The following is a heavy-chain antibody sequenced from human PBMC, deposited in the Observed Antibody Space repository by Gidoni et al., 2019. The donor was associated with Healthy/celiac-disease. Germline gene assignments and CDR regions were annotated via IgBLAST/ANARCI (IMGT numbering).Heavy chain of an antibody. J-gene: IGHJ4*02. CDR2: ISGSGGST. Sequence: EVQLLESGGGLVQPGGSLRLSCAASGFTFSSYAMSWVRQAPGKGLEWVPAISGSGGSTYYADSVKGRFTISRDNSKNTLYLQMNSLRAEDTAVYYCSMYSSSYFDYWGQGTLVTVSS. CDR3: SMYSSSYFDY. D-gene: IGHD6-13*01. V-gene: IGHV3-23*01. CDR1: GFTFSSYA.